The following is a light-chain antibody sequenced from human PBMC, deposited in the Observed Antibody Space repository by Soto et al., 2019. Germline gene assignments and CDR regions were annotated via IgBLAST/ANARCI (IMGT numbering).Light chain of an antibody. Sequence: DIQMTQSPSSLSASVGDRVTISCRASPTITSYLNWYQHKPGKAPQLLIYAASRLQSGVPSRFSGSGSGTEFTLTISSLQPEDFATYYCQQSYSTPWTFGQGTKVEIK. CDR2: AAS. V-gene: IGKV1-39*01. J-gene: IGKJ1*01. CDR1: PTITSY. CDR3: QQSYSTPWT.